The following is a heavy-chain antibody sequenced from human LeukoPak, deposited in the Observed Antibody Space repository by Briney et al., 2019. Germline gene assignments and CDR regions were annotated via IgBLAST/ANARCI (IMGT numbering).Heavy chain of an antibody. D-gene: IGHD3-16*02. CDR2: TFYRSELSY. CDR1: GDILSNQGVP. J-gene: IGHJ4*02. V-gene: IGHV6-1*01. Sequence: SQTLSLTCALCGDILSNQGVPWDWIRQSPSRGLEWLGRTFYRSELSYHYADSVKSRIIITPETSKNQVSLHLISVTTEDTAGYYWAGVISLGTGFDHWGQGTLVTVSS. CDR3: AGVISLGTGFDH.